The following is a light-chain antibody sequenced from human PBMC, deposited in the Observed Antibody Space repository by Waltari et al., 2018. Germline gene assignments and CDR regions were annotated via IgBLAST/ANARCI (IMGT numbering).Light chain of an antibody. Sequence: DVVMTQSPLSLPVTLGQPASISCRSSQSLLSSDGNTYFNWFQQRLGQSPRRLLYKVSSRDSGVPDRFSGSGSGTDFTLRISRVEAEDVGVYYCMQGIHRPWTFGQGTKVEIK. CDR1: QSLLSSDGNTY. J-gene: IGKJ1*01. CDR3: MQGIHRPWT. CDR2: KVS. V-gene: IGKV2-30*01.